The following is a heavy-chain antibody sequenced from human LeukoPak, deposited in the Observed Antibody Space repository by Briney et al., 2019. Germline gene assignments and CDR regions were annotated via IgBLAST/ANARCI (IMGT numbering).Heavy chain of an antibody. CDR1: GYTFTTYG. D-gene: IGHD1-1*01. CDR2: ISGYNGNT. CDR3: ARDYNYIYDY. V-gene: IGHV1-18*01. J-gene: IGHJ4*02. Sequence: ASVKVSYTASGYTFTTYGISWVRQAPGQGGEWMGWISGYNGNTNYAQKFQGRVTVTTDTSTSTAYMELRSLRSDDTAVYYCARDYNYIYDYWGQGTLVTVSS.